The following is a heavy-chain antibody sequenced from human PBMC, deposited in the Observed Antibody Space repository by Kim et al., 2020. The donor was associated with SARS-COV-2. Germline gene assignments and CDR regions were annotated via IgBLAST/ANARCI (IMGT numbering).Heavy chain of an antibody. J-gene: IGHJ4*02. CDR3: TAAYSHYYGSGSYCDY. CDR1: GGSFSGYY. Sequence: SETLSLTCAVYGGSFSGYYWSWIRQPPGKGLEWIGEINHSGSTNYNPSLKSRVTISVDTSKNQFSLKLSSVTAADTAVYYCTAAYSHYYGSGSYCDYWGQGTLSPSPQ. CDR2: INHSGST. D-gene: IGHD3-10*01. V-gene: IGHV4-34*01.